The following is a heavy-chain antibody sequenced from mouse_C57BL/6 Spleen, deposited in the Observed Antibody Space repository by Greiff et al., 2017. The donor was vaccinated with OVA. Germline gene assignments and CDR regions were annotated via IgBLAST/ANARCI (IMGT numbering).Heavy chain of an antibody. CDR1: GFTFSSYA. Sequence: EVKLVESGGGLVKPGGSLKLSCAASGFTFSSYAMSWVRQTPEKRLAWVATISDGGSYTYYPDNVKGRFTISRDNAKNNLYLQMSHLKSEDTAMYYCAREGFLTLDYWGQGTTLTVSS. D-gene: IGHD4-1*01. J-gene: IGHJ2*01. CDR2: ISDGGSYT. CDR3: AREGFLTLDY. V-gene: IGHV5-4*01.